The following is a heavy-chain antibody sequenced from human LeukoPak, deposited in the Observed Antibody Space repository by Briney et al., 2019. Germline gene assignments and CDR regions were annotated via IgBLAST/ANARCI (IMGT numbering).Heavy chain of an antibody. CDR1: GFTFSSYS. D-gene: IGHD1-26*01. CDR3: ASGKFGGSYDY. Sequence: PGGSLRLSCAASGFTFSSYSMNWVRQAPGKGLEWVSHISSSSRTIYYADSVKGRFTISRDNAKNSLYLQMNSLRAEDTAVYYCASGKFGGSYDYWGQGTLVTVSS. J-gene: IGHJ4*02. CDR2: ISSSSRTI. V-gene: IGHV3-48*04.